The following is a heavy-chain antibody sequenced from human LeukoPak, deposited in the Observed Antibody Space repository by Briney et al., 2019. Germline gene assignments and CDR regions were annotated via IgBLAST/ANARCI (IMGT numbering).Heavy chain of an antibody. D-gene: IGHD3-9*01. V-gene: IGHV3-23*01. J-gene: IGHJ4*02. CDR2: ISGSGGST. CDR1: GFTFSTYA. CDR3: ANVRYFDWYYFDY. Sequence: PRGSLRHSCAASGFTFSTYAMNWVRQAPGKGLDWVSGISGSGGSTYYADSVKGRFIISRDNSKNTLYLQMNSLRAEDTAVYYCANVRYFDWYYFDYWGQGAMVSVSS.